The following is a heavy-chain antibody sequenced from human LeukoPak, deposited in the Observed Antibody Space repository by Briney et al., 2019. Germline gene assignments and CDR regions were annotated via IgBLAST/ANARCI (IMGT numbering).Heavy chain of an antibody. Sequence: ASVKVSCKASGYTFTSYYMHWVRQAPGQGLEWMGIINPSGGSTSYAQRFQGRVTMTRDTSTSTVYMELSSLRSEDTAVYYCALQGSSSGGTRVTTYFDYWGQGTLVTVSS. V-gene: IGHV1-46*01. CDR2: INPSGGST. CDR3: ALQGSSSGGTRVTTYFDY. D-gene: IGHD6-6*01. CDR1: GYTFTSYY. J-gene: IGHJ4*02.